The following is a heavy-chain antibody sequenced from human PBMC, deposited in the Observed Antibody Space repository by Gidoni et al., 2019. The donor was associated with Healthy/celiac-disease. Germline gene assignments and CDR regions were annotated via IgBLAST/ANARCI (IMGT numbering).Heavy chain of an antibody. Sequence: QVQLQQWGAGLLKPSETLSLTCAVYGGSFSGYYWSWIRQPPGKGLEWIGEINHSGSTNYNPSLKSRVTISVDTSKNQFSLKLSSVTAADTAVYYCARAVDYYYYGMDVWGQGTTVTVSS. J-gene: IGHJ6*02. V-gene: IGHV4-34*01. CDR3: ARAVDYYYYGMDV. CDR2: INHSGST. CDR1: GGSFSGYY.